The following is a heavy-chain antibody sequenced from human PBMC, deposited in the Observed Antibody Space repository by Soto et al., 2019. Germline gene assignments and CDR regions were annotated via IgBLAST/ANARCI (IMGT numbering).Heavy chain of an antibody. Sequence: GASVKVSCKASGGTFSSYTISWVRQAPGQGLEWMGRIIPILGIANYAQKFQGRVTITADKSTTTAYMELTSLRSEDTAVYYCARDKDRQQLGGNYYYGIDVWGQGTTVTVSS. CDR3: ARDKDRQQLGGNYYYGIDV. CDR1: GGTFSSYT. CDR2: IIPILGIA. V-gene: IGHV1-69*04. D-gene: IGHD3-3*02. J-gene: IGHJ6*02.